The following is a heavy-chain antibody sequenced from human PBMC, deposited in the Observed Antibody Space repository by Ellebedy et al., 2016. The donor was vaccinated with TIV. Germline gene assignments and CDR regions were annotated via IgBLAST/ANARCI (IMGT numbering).Heavy chain of an antibody. CDR3: TTDGTIVVVPAAILDAFDI. CDR1: GFTFSNAW. CDR2: IKSKTDGGTT. V-gene: IGHV3-15*07. Sequence: PGGSLRLSCAASGFTFSNAWMNWVRQAPGKGLEWVGLIKSKTDGGTTDYAAPVKGRFTISRDDSKNTLYLQMNSLKTEDTAVYYCTTDGTIVVVPAAILDAFDIWGQGKMVTVSS. J-gene: IGHJ3*02. D-gene: IGHD2-2*01.